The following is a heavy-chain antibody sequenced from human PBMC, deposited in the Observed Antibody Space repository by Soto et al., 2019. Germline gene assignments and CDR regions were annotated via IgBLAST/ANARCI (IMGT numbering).Heavy chain of an antibody. J-gene: IGHJ6*02. CDR3: ATFGVGATPFEGDSPYYYYGMDV. CDR1: GYTFTSYG. V-gene: IGHV1-18*04. D-gene: IGHD1-26*01. Sequence: QVQLVQSGAEVKKPGASVKVSCKASGYTFTSYGISWVRQAPGQGLEWMGWISAYNGNTNYAQKLQGRVTMTTDTSTSTAYMELRSLRSDDTAVYYCATFGVGATPFEGDSPYYYYGMDVRGQGTTVTVSS. CDR2: ISAYNGNT.